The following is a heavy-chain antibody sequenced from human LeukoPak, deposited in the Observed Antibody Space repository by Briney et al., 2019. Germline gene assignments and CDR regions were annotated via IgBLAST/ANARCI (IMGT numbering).Heavy chain of an antibody. V-gene: IGHV3-23*01. Sequence: PGGSLRLSCAASGFTFSNYAMSWVRQAPGKGLEWVSAISGSGGSTYYADSVKGRFTISRDNSKNTLYLQMNSLRAEDTAVYYCAKIKGMITFGGVIVYWGQGTLVTVSS. D-gene: IGHD3-16*02. CDR1: GFTFSNYA. CDR2: ISGSGGST. CDR3: AKIKGMITFGGVIVY. J-gene: IGHJ4*02.